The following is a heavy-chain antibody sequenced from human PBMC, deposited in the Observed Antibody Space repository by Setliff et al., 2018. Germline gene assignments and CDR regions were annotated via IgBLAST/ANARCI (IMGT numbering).Heavy chain of an antibody. CDR2: INPSGGST. D-gene: IGHD2-21*01. V-gene: IGHV1-46*01. CDR3: AKDGGEVY. CDR1: GYTFTSYY. Sequence: SVKVSCKASGYTFTSYYMHWVRQAPGQGLEWMGIINPSGGSTSYAQKFQGRVTMTRDTSTSTVYMELSRLRSDDTAVYYCAKDGGEVYWGQGTLVTVSS. J-gene: IGHJ4*02.